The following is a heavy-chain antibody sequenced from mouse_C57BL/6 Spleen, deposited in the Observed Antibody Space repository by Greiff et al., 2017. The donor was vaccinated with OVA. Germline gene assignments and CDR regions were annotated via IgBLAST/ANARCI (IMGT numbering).Heavy chain of an antibody. CDR2: IYPGDGDT. CDR1: GYAFSSSW. J-gene: IGHJ4*01. V-gene: IGHV1-82*01. Sequence: VQLQQSGPELVKPGASVKISCKASGYAFSSSWMNWVKQRPGKGLEWIGRIYPGDGDTNYNGKFKGKATLTADKSSSTAYMQLSSLTSEDSAVYFCARRPAYYYAMDSGGQGTSVTVSS. CDR3: ARRPAYYYAMDS.